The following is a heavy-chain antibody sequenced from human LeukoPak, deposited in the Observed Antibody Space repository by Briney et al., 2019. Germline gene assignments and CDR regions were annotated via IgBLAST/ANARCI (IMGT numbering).Heavy chain of an antibody. V-gene: IGHV4-59*08. CDR3: ARFSYYYDSGGYFH. CDR1: GGSISSYY. Sequence: SETLSLTCTVSGGSISSYYWSWIRQPPGKGLEWIGYIYYSGSTNYNPSLQSRVTISVDTSKNQFSLKLSSVTAADTAVYYCARFSYYYDSGGYFHWGQGTLVTGSS. D-gene: IGHD3-22*01. J-gene: IGHJ4*02. CDR2: IYYSGST.